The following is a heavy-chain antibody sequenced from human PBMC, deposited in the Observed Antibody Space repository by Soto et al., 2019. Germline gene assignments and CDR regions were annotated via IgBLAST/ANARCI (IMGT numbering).Heavy chain of an antibody. CDR2: IYYTGST. Sequence: QVHLQESGPGLVKPSETLSLTCTVSGGSINNHYWSWIRQPPGKGLEWIGYIYYTGSTNYNPSLTSRVTMSVDTSTNQCSLNLTSLTAADTAIYYCARANLYSEYWGQGTLVTVSS. J-gene: IGHJ4*02. D-gene: IGHD7-27*01. CDR1: GGSINNHY. V-gene: IGHV4-59*11. CDR3: ARANLYSEY.